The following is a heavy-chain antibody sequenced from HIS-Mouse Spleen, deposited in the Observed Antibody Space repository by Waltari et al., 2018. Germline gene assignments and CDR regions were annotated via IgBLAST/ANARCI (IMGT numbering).Heavy chain of an antibody. J-gene: IGHJ4*02. CDR1: VFTGSCNY. CDR3: AGGVGSSWYYFDY. Sequence: EVQLVESGGGLIQPGGSLSISWAPFVFTGSCNYMSWVRQALGKGLECVSVIYSGGSTYYADSVKGRFTIYRDNSKNTLYLQMNSLRAEDTAVYYCAGGVGSSWYYFDYWGQGTLVTVSS. D-gene: IGHD6-13*01. CDR2: IYSGGST. V-gene: IGHV3-53*01.